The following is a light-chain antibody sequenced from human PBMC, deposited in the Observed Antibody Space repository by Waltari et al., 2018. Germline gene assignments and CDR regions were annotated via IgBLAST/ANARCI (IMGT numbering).Light chain of an antibody. CDR2: GKN. V-gene: IGLV3-19*01. Sequence: SSELTQAPAVSVALGQTVSTTCQGDSLSSYYVSWFHQKPGQPLSLVIYGKNKRPAGIPDRFSASSSGSTASLTIIGAQAEDEADYYCHSRDSSGDVLIGGGTKLTVV. CDR3: HSRDSSGDVL. CDR1: SLSSYY. J-gene: IGLJ2*01.